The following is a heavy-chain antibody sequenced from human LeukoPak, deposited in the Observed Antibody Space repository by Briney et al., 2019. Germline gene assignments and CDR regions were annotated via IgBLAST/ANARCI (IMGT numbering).Heavy chain of an antibody. D-gene: IGHD3/OR15-3a*01. Sequence: QPGGSLRLSCAASGFTFNDYWMHWVRQAPGKGLVWVSRIKSDGSSTSYADSVKGRFTITRDSAKNTLYLQMNSLRAEGTAVYYCARGTGNYYGYWGQEPWSPSPQ. J-gene: IGHJ4*01. CDR2: IKSDGSST. CDR3: ARGTGNYYGY. V-gene: IGHV3-74*01. CDR1: GFTFNDYW.